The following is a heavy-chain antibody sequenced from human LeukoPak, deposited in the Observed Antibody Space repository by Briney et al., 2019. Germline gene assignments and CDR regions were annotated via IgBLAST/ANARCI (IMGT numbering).Heavy chain of an antibody. D-gene: IGHD3-10*01. V-gene: IGHV1-18*01. CDR1: GYTFTSYG. J-gene: IGHJ4*02. CDR3: ARALLWFGEPSHIDY. CDR2: ITAYNNNT. Sequence: ASVKVSCKASGYTFTSYGISWVRQAPGQGLEWMGWITAYNNNTNYAQKLQGRVTMTTDTSTSTAYTELRSLRFDDTAVYYCARALLWFGEPSHIDYWGQGTLVTASS.